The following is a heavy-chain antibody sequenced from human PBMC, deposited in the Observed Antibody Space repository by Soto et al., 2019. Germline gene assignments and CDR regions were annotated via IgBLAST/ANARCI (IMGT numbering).Heavy chain of an antibody. D-gene: IGHD3-10*01. V-gene: IGHV4-39*01. Sequence: QLQLQESGPGLVKPSETLSLTCTVSGGSISSSSYYWGWIRQPPGKGLEWIGSIYYSGSTYYNPSLKSRVTISVDTSKNQFSLKLSSVTAADTAVYYCARQGLLWFGELSRPGWFDPWGQGTLVTVSS. J-gene: IGHJ5*02. CDR3: ARQGLLWFGELSRPGWFDP. CDR2: IYYSGST. CDR1: GGSISSSSYY.